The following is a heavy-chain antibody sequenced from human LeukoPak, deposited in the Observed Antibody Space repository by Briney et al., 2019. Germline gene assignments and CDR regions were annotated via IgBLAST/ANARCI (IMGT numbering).Heavy chain of an antibody. Sequence: GGSLRLSCAASGFTFSSYSMNWVRQAPGKGLEWVSSISSSSSYIYYADSVKGRFTIPRDNAKNSLYLQMNSLRAEDTAVYYCARWAELIEDYHYDSSGRDYYMDVWGKGTTVTVSS. D-gene: IGHD3-22*01. CDR1: GFTFSSYS. V-gene: IGHV3-21*01. CDR3: ARWAELIEDYHYDSSGRDYYMDV. CDR2: ISSSSSYI. J-gene: IGHJ6*03.